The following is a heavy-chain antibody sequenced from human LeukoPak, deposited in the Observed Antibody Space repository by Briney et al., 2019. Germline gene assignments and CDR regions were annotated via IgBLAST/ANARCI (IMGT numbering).Heavy chain of an antibody. D-gene: IGHD2-15*01. Sequence: PGGSLRLSCAASGFTFSSYSMNWVRQAPGKGLEWVSSISSSSSYIYYADSVKSRFTISRDNAKNSLYLQMNSLRAEDTAVYYCARGVHCSGGSCYPFDYWGQGTLVTVSS. V-gene: IGHV3-21*01. CDR1: GFTFSSYS. CDR2: ISSSSSYI. J-gene: IGHJ4*02. CDR3: ARGVHCSGGSCYPFDY.